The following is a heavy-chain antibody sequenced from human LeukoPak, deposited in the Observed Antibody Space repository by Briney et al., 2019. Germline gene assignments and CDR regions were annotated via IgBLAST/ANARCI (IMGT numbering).Heavy chain of an antibody. V-gene: IGHV1-2*02. J-gene: IGHJ4*02. Sequence: ASVKVSCKASGYTFTGYYMHWVRQAPGQGLEWMGWINPNSGGTNYAQKFQGRVTMTRDTSISTAYMELSRLRSDDTAVYYCARGRWEETYCGGDCYSDFDYWGQGTLVTVSS. D-gene: IGHD2-21*02. CDR3: ARGRWEETYCGGDCYSDFDY. CDR2: INPNSGGT. CDR1: GYTFTGYY.